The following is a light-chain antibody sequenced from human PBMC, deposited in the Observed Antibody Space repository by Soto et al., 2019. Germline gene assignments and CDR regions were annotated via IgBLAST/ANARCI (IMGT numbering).Light chain of an antibody. V-gene: IGKV3-11*01. CDR2: DAS. J-gene: IGKJ5*01. CDR3: QQRSNWPPIT. Sequence: ELVWTQSPPTRSLSPGERATLSCRASQSVSSYLAWYQQKPGQAPRLLIYDASNRATGIPARFSGSGSGTDFTLTIRSLEPEDFAVYYCQQRSNWPPITYGQGTRLEIK. CDR1: QSVSSY.